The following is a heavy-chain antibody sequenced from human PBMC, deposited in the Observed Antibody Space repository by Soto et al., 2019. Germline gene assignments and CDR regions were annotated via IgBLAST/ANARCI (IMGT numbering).Heavy chain of an antibody. CDR1: GYTFTSYD. V-gene: IGHV1-8*01. J-gene: IGHJ6*03. CDR3: ARGGLRFLEWSYYMDV. D-gene: IGHD3-3*01. CDR2: MNPNSGNT. Sequence: ALVKVSCKASGYTFTSYDINWVRQATGQGLEWMGWMNPNSGNTGYAQKFQGRVTMTRNTSISTAYMELSSLRSEDTAVYYCARGGLRFLEWSYYMDVWGKGTTVTVSS.